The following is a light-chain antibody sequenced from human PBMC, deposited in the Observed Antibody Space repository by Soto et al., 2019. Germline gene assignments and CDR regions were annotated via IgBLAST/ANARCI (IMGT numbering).Light chain of an antibody. J-gene: IGKJ4*01. CDR3: QQRGTWPPT. CDR2: DAS. Sequence: EVVLTQSPATLSLSPGERATLSCRASQSISSNLAWYQQKGGQAPRLLIFDASTRATGVPARFSGGGSGIDFTLTINSLEPEDFAVYYCQQRGTWPPTFGGGTKVEI. CDR1: QSISSN. V-gene: IGKV3-11*01.